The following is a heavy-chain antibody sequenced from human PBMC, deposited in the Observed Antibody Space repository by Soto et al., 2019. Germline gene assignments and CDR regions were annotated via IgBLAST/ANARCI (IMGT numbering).Heavy chain of an antibody. CDR2: IYYSGST. V-gene: IGHV4-31*01. CDR1: GGSISSGGYY. CDR3: ARGYCSGGSCYEPDAFDI. J-gene: IGHJ3*02. Sequence: QVQLQESGPGLVKPSQTLSLTCTVSGGSISSGGYYWSWIRQHPGKGLEWIGYIYYSGSTYYNPXXESPVTISVDXXKXQXXLKLSSVTAADTAVYYCARGYCSGGSCYEPDAFDIWGQGTMVTVSS. D-gene: IGHD2-15*01.